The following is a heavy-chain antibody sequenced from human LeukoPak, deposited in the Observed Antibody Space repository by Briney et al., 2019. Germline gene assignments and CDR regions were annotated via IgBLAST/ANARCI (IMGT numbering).Heavy chain of an antibody. CDR3: ARGEYYDSSGYPQYFQH. D-gene: IGHD3-22*01. J-gene: IGHJ1*01. CDR2: IWFDGSYK. Sequence: GGSLRLSCAASGFTFSNYGMHWVRQAPGKGLEWVAIIWFDGSYKYYADSVKGRFAISRDNSKNTLYLQMNSLRAEDTAVYYCARGEYYDSSGYPQYFQHWGQGTLVSVSS. V-gene: IGHV3-33*01. CDR1: GFTFSNYG.